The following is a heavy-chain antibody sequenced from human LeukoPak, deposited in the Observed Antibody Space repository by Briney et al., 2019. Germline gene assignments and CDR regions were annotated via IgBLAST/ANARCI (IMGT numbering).Heavy chain of an antibody. CDR2: INGRGDNT. Sequence: GGSLRLSCAASGFTFSSYWMSWVRQAPGKGLEWVSAINGRGDNTYYADFVKGRFTISRDNSKSAVYLQMNSLRTEDTAVYYCAKDRVSPGFNWFDPWGQGTLVTVSS. J-gene: IGHJ5*02. D-gene: IGHD2/OR15-2a*01. CDR1: GFTFSSYW. CDR3: AKDRVSPGFNWFDP. V-gene: IGHV3-23*01.